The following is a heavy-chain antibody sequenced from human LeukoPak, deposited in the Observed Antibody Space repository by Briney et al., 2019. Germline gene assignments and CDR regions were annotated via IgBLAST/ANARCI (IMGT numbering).Heavy chain of an antibody. CDR1: GFTFSSYS. CDR3: ARRDTVGATIDY. D-gene: IGHD1-26*01. Sequence: PGGSLRLSCAASGFTFSSYSMNWVRQAPGKGLEWVSSISSSSSYIYYADSVKGRFTISRDNAKNSLYLQMNSLRAEDTAVYYCARRDTVGATIDYWGQGTLVTVSS. CDR2: ISSSSSYI. J-gene: IGHJ4*02. V-gene: IGHV3-21*01.